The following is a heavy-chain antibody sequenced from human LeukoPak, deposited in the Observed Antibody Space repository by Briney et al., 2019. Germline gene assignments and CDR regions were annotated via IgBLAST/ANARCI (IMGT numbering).Heavy chain of an antibody. Sequence: KPSETLSLTCTVSGVSTSSYYWSWIRQPPGKGLEWIGYIYYRGSTNSNPSLKSRVTISVDTSKNQFSLKLTSVTAADTAVYYCTRVADEYFQHWGQGTLVTVSS. CDR3: TRVADEYFQH. CDR1: GVSTSSYY. D-gene: IGHD6-19*01. V-gene: IGHV4-59*01. CDR2: IYYRGST. J-gene: IGHJ1*01.